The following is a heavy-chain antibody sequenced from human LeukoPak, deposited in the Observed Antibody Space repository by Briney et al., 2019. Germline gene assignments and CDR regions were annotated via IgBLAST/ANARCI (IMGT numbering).Heavy chain of an antibody. V-gene: IGHV3-23*01. Sequence: GGSLRLSCAASGFTFSSYGMSWVRQAPGKGLEWVSTITGSGGSTYYADSVKGRFTISRDTSKNTLYLQMNSLRAEDTAVYYCARESYYYYMDVWGKGTTVTISS. CDR1: GFTFSSYG. CDR3: ARESYYYYMDV. J-gene: IGHJ6*03. CDR2: ITGSGGST.